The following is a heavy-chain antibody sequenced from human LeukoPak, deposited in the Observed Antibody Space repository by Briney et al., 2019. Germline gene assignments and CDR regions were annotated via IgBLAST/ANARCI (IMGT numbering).Heavy chain of an antibody. V-gene: IGHV3-21*01. Sequence: PGGSLRLSCAASGFTFSSYSMNWVRQAPGKGLEWVSSISSSSYIYYADSVKGRFTISRDNAKNSLYLQMNSLRAEDTAVYYCARDGMYCSSTSCYWGDKYYYYGMDVWGKGTTVTVSS. CDR1: GFTFSSYS. CDR2: ISSSSYI. J-gene: IGHJ6*04. CDR3: ARDGMYCSSTSCYWGDKYYYYGMDV. D-gene: IGHD2-2*01.